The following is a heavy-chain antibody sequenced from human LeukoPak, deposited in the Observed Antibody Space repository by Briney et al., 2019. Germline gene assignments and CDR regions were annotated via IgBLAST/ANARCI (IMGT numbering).Heavy chain of an antibody. CDR2: IYTSGST. D-gene: IGHD6-19*01. Sequence: PSGTLSLTRTGSVDSLIRYYRSWLRPPPGKGLECVGHIYTSGSTNSNPSLERRVTISVDTSKNQFPQKLSPVTAAATAVYYCARESSSDWYRGFDYWGQGTLVTVSS. V-gene: IGHV4-4*07. CDR1: VDSLIRYY. J-gene: IGHJ4*02. CDR3: ARESSSDWYRGFDY.